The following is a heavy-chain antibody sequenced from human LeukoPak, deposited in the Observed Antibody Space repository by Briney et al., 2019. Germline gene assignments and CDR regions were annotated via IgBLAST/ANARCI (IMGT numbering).Heavy chain of an antibody. Sequence: GGSQTLTCRASGFTFSYYSRNWVRQAPGKELEWVSSISINSNNKYYADSVKDRYTTSRDNDKHSLYLQMNSLRAEDTAVYYCAREWGYCSGGSCPPDHFDYWGQGTLVTVSS. J-gene: IGHJ4*02. CDR2: ISINSNNK. D-gene: IGHD2-15*01. CDR1: GFTFSYYS. CDR3: AREWGYCSGGSCPPDHFDY. V-gene: IGHV3-21*01.